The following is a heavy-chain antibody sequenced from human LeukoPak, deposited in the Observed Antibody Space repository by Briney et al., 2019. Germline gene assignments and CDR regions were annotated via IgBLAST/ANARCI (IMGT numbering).Heavy chain of an antibody. V-gene: IGHV1-69-2*01. D-gene: IGHD4-17*01. CDR3: ATVAVDY. J-gene: IGHJ4*02. CDR2: VDPEDGET. CDR1: GYTFTSYY. Sequence: GASVKVSCKASGYTFTSYYMHWVRQAPGQGLEWMGLVDPEDGETIYAEKFQGRVTITADTSTDTAYMELSSLRSEDTAVYYCATVAVDYWGQGTLVTVPS.